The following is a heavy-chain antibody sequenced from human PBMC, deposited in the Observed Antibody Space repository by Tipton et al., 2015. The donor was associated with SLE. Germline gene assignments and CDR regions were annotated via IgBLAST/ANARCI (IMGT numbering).Heavy chain of an antibody. D-gene: IGHD3-22*01. CDR2: IYTSGST. CDR3: AREYYYDSSGYSGAFDI. Sequence: TLSLTCTVSGGSISSYYWSWIRQPAGKGLEWIGRIYTSGSTNYNPSLKSRVTMSVDTSKNQFSLKLSSVTAADTAVYYCAREYYYDSSGYSGAFDIWGQGTMVTVSS. CDR1: GGSISSYY. J-gene: IGHJ3*02. V-gene: IGHV4-4*07.